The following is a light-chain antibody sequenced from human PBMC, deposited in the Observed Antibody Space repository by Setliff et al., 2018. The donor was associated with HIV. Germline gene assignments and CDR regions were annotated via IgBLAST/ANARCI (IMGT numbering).Light chain of an antibody. J-gene: IGKJ4*01. V-gene: IGKV4-1*01. CDR1: QSLLSSADNYNY. Sequence: IVMTQSPDSLAVSLGERATVKCKSSQSLLSSADNYNYLAWYQQKTGQPPKLLFYWASDREPGVPDRFSVSGSATDFTLTITNLQAEDVAVYYCQQYYSSPITFGGGTKVDIK. CDR3: QQYYSSPIT. CDR2: WAS.